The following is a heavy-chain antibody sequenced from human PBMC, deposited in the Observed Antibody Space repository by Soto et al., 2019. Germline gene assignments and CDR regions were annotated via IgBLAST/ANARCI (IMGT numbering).Heavy chain of an antibody. CDR1: GDSISSGGYY. CDR3: AKARYYDSTGYLYYFDY. CDR2: IYYSGST. V-gene: IGHV4-31*03. J-gene: IGHJ4*02. D-gene: IGHD3-22*01. Sequence: PSETLSLTCTVFGDSISSGGYYWSWIRQHAGTGLEWIGYIYYSGSTYYNPSLKSRIAISLDTSKNQFSLSLSSVTAEDTAVYYCAKARYYDSTGYLYYFDYWGQGTLVTVSS.